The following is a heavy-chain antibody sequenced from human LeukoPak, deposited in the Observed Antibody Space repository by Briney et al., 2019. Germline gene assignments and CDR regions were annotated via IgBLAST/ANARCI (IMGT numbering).Heavy chain of an antibody. CDR3: ARDSGEGRYSSGWSY. D-gene: IGHD6-19*01. CDR1: GFTFSSYS. CDR2: ISSSSSTI. V-gene: IGHV3-48*04. Sequence: GGSLRLSCAASGFTFSSYSMNWVRQAPGKGLEWVSYISSSSSTIYYANSVKGRFTISRDNAKNSLYLQMNSLRAEDTAVYYCARDSGEGRYSSGWSYWGQGTLVTVSS. J-gene: IGHJ4*02.